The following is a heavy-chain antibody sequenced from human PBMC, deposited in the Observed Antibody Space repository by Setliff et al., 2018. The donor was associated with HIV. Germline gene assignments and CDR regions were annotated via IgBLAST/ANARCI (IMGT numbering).Heavy chain of an antibody. J-gene: IGHJ4*02. D-gene: IGHD6-13*01. CDR2: ITYSGST. V-gene: IGHV4-39*01. Sequence: SETLSLTCSVSGGSISRVGYYWSWIRQHPGKGLEWIGYITYSGSTYYNPSLMSRVTISADTSKNQFSLKLSSVTAADTAVYFCARHAAAAPFRYWGQGTLVTVSS. CDR1: GGSISRVGYY. CDR3: ARHAAAAPFRY.